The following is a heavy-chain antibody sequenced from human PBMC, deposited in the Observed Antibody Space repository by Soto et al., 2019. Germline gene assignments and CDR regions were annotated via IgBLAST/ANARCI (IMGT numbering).Heavy chain of an antibody. Sequence: QVVLLQSGAEVKEPGSSVKVSCQVSGSTFNNFAFSWVRQAPGHGPEWMGGIVVDSNTAEYSQRFQDRVTITADTSTDTLYMELGSLTFEDTAVYYCARAIKRWEVNYYFDFWGQGTLVTVSS. CDR2: IVVDSNTA. V-gene: IGHV1-69*06. CDR1: GSTFNNFA. CDR3: ARAIKRWEVNYYFDF. D-gene: IGHD1-26*01. J-gene: IGHJ4*02.